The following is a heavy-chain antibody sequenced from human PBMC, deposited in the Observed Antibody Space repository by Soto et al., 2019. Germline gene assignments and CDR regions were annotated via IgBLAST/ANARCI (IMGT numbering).Heavy chain of an antibody. D-gene: IGHD6-19*01. CDR3: ATSGYSSVADALDV. Sequence: QVQLVESGGGVVQPGRSLRLSCAASGFTFSSYTMHWVRQAPGKGLEWVAVTSYDGSNKYYADSVKGQFTISRDNSKNTLYLQMNSLRAEDTAVYYCATSGYSSVADALDVWGQGTMVTVSS. CDR1: GFTFSSYT. J-gene: IGHJ3*01. CDR2: TSYDGSNK. V-gene: IGHV3-30-3*01.